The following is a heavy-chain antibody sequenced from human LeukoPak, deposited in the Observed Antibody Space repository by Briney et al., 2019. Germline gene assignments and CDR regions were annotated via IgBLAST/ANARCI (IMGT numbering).Heavy chain of an antibody. V-gene: IGHV1-2*02. J-gene: IGHJ4*02. D-gene: IGHD2-2*01. Sequence: ASVKVSCKASGYTFTGYYMHWVRQAPGQGLEWMGWINPNSGGTNYAQKFQGRVTMTRDTSISTAYMELSRLRSDDTAVYYCATSPVVPAAIRCPDYWGQGTLVTVPS. CDR1: GYTFTGYY. CDR2: INPNSGGT. CDR3: ATSPVVPAAIRCPDY.